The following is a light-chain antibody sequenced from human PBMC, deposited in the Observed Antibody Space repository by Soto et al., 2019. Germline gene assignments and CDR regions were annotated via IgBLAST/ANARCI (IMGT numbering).Light chain of an antibody. CDR3: QQYNTWPPYT. V-gene: IGKV3-15*01. Sequence: DIVMTPSPGTLSVSPGERATLSCRASQSVSSNLAWYQQKPCQAPRLLIYDASTRATGIPARFSGSGSGTDFTLSISSLRSEDFAVYFCQQYNTWPPYTFGQGTKLEI. CDR2: DAS. J-gene: IGKJ2*01. CDR1: QSVSSN.